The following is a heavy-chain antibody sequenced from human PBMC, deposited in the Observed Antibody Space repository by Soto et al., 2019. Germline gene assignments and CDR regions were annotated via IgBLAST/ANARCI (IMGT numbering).Heavy chain of an antibody. D-gene: IGHD3-22*01. CDR1: GFTFSSYW. CDR3: AKLGSSGPYYFDY. J-gene: IGHJ4*02. Sequence: LRLSCAASGFTFSSYWMSWVRQAPGKGLEWVANIKQDGSEKYYVDSVKGRSTISRDNAKNSLYLQMNSLRAEDTAVYYCAKLGSSGPYYFDYWGQGTLVTVSS. CDR2: IKQDGSEK. V-gene: IGHV3-7*01.